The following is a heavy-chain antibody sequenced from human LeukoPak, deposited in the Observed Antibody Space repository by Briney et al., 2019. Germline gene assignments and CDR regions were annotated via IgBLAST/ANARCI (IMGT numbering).Heavy chain of an antibody. CDR2: ISYDGSNK. CDR3: ARAIAAAGPYYFDY. D-gene: IGHD6-13*01. V-gene: IGHV3-30*04. J-gene: IGHJ4*02. CDR1: GFTFSSYA. Sequence: GRSLRLSCAASGFTFSSYAMHWVRQGPGKGLEWVAVISYDGSNKYYADSVKGRFTISRDNSKNTLYLQMNSLRAEDTAVYYCARAIAAAGPYYFDYWGQGTLVTVSS.